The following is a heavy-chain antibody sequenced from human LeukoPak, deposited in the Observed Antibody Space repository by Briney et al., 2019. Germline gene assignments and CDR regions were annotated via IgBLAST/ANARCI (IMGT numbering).Heavy chain of an antibody. V-gene: IGHV4-61*02. CDR3: ARGRGYSYGYGGY. CDR1: GGSISSGSYY. D-gene: IGHD5-18*01. CDR2: IYTSGST. J-gene: IGHJ4*02. Sequence: SETLSLTCTVSGGSISSGSYYWSWIRQPAGKGLEWIGRIYTSGSTNYNPSLKSRVTISVDTSKNQFSLKLSSVTAADTAVYYCARGRGYSYGYGGYWGQGTLVTVSS.